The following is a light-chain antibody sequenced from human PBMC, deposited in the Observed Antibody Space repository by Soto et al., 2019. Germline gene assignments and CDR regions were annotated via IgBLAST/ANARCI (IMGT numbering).Light chain of an antibody. CDR2: GAS. J-gene: IGKJ4*01. CDR3: QQRSNWPLT. V-gene: IGKV3-15*01. CDR1: QSVRSN. Sequence: EIVMTQSPATLSASPGERATLSCRASQSVRSNLAWYQQKPGQAPRLLIYGASTRATGIPARFSGSGSGTEFTLSIGSLQSEDFEVYYCQQRSNWPLTFGGGTKVDIK.